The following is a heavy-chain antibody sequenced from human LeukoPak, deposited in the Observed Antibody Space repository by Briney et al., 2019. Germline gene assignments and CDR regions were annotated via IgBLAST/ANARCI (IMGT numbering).Heavy chain of an antibody. D-gene: IGHD3-10*01. Sequence: KPSETLSLTCTVSGGSISSYYWSWIRQPPGKGLEWIGYIYYSGSTNYNPSLKSRVTISVDTSKNQFSLKLSSVTAADTAVYYCARPSGPGLRAFDIWGQGTMVTVSS. CDR2: IYYSGST. CDR1: GGSISSYY. CDR3: ARPSGPGLRAFDI. J-gene: IGHJ3*02. V-gene: IGHV4-59*08.